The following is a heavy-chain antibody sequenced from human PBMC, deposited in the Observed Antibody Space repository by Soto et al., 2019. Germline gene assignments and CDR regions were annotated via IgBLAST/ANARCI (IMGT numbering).Heavy chain of an antibody. Sequence: EVQLVESGGGLVQPGGSLRLSCAASGFTFSSYWMTWVRQAPGKGLEWVAYIKQDGSEKYYVDSVKGRFTISRDNAKNSLYLQMNSLRAEDTAVYYCATHPYSSGWYCWGQGTLVTVSS. CDR3: ATHPYSSGWYC. CDR1: GFTFSSYW. CDR2: IKQDGSEK. V-gene: IGHV3-7*02. D-gene: IGHD6-13*01. J-gene: IGHJ4*02.